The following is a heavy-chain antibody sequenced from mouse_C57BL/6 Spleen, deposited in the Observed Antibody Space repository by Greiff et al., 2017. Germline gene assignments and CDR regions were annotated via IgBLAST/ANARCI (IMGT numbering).Heavy chain of an antibody. V-gene: IGHV1-7*01. CDR3: ATYGSSAY. CDR1: GYTFTSYW. D-gene: IGHD1-1*01. J-gene: IGHJ3*01. CDR2: INPSRGYT. Sequence: QVQLQQSGAELAKPGASVKLSCKASGYTFTSYWLPWVKQRPGQGLEWIGYINPSRGYTKSNQKFKDQATLTADKSSSTAYMQLSSLTYEDSAVYYCATYGSSAYWGQGTLVTVSA.